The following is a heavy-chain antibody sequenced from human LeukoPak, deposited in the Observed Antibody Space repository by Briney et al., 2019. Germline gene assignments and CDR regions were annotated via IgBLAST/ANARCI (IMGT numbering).Heavy chain of an antibody. CDR2: IYSGGST. J-gene: IGHJ4*02. V-gene: IGHV3-66*02. CDR3: ARSPTSWYFDY. D-gene: IGHD2-2*01. CDR1: GFTVSSNY. Sequence: GGSLRLSCAASGFTVSSNYMSWVRQAPGKGLEWVSVIYSGGSTYYADSVKGRFTISRDNSKNTLYLQMNSLRPEDTSVYYCARSPTSWYFDYWGQGTLVTVSS.